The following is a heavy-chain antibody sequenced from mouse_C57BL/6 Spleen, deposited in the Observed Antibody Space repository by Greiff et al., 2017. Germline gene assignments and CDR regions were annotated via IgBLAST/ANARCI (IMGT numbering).Heavy chain of an antibody. V-gene: IGHV1-72*01. CDR1: GYTFTSYW. CDR2: IDPNSGGT. Sequence: QVQLQQPRAELVKPGASVKLSCKASGYTFTSYWMHWVKQRPGRGLGWIGRIDPNSGGTKYNEKFQSKATLTVDKPSSTAYMQLSSLTSEDSAVYYCARDPHYYGSSYSAMDYWGQGTSVTVSS. J-gene: IGHJ4*01. D-gene: IGHD1-1*01. CDR3: ARDPHYYGSSYSAMDY.